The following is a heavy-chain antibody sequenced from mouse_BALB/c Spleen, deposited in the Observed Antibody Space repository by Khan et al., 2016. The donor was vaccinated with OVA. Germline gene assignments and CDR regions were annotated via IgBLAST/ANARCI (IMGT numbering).Heavy chain of an antibody. V-gene: IGHV3-2*02. CDR2: ISYSGST. D-gene: IGHD1-1*01. CDR3: AREGSRYNYARDD. CDR1: GYSITSDYA. J-gene: IGHJ4*01. Sequence: EVKLQESGPGLVKPSQSLSLTCTVTGYSITSDYAWNWIRQFPGNKLEWLCYISYSGSTNYNPSLKSRISITRDTSKNPFFLQLNSVTNEDTATDYCAREGSRYNYARDDWGKGTSVTVSS.